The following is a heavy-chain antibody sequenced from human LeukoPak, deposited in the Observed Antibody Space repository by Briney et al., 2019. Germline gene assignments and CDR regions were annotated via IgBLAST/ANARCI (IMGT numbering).Heavy chain of an antibody. CDR1: GYTFSGYY. CDR2: INPNSGGT. V-gene: IGHV1-2*02. J-gene: IGHJ4*02. D-gene: IGHD3-10*01. CDR3: ARNYLSGRNQIDY. Sequence: ASEKVSGNASGYTFSGYYIHWVRQAPGQGLQWMGWINPNSGGTNYAQNFQGRVTMTRDTSISTAYMELSRLGSDDAAVYYCARNYLSGRNQIDYWGQGTLVTVSS.